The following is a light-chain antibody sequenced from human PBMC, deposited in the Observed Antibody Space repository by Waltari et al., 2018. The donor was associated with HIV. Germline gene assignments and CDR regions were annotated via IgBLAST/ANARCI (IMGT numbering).Light chain of an antibody. J-gene: IGLJ2*01. CDR2: DNH. CDR1: TSNIGNNF. V-gene: IGLV1-51*01. CDR3: GTWDTSLNAGV. Sequence: QSVLTQPPAVSAAPGQKVTISCSGTTSNIGNNFVSWYQQLPGTAPKLLIFDNHKRPSGVSDRFSASKSATTATRDITGCHPGDEAEYYCGTWDTSLNAGVFGGGTKVSVL.